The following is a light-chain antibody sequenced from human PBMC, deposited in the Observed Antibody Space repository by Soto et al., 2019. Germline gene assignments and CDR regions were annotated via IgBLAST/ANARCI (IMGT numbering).Light chain of an antibody. Sequence: DIQITHSPSTLSASVGALVSITCLASQSIGSWLAWYQRKPGTAPNLLIYDASTLQSGVPSRFSASGGGTEFTLTISSLQPDDFATYYCQQYYTYPTFGPGTKVDIK. J-gene: IGKJ1*01. CDR2: DAS. CDR3: QQYYTYPT. V-gene: IGKV1-5*01. CDR1: QSIGSW.